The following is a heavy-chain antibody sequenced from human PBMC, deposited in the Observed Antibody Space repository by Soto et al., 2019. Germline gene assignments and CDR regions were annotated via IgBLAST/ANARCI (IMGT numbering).Heavy chain of an antibody. CDR3: ARDPSGRTRTPDNWFDP. V-gene: IGHV3-21*01. D-gene: IGHD2-2*01. Sequence: GGSLRLSCAASGFTFSSYNMNWVRQAPGKGLEWVSYISSSSTYISYADSVRGRFTISRDNAKNSLYLQMSSLRAEDTAVYFCARDPSGRTRTPDNWFDPWGQGTLVT. J-gene: IGHJ5*02. CDR1: GFTFSSYN. CDR2: ISSSSTYI.